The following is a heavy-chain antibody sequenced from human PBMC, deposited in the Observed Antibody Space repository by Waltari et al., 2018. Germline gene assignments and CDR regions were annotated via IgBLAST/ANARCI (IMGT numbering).Heavy chain of an antibody. J-gene: IGHJ5*02. Sequence: QLQLQESGPGLVKPSETLSLTCTVSGGSISSASYYWGWIRQPPGKGLESIGYISYRGTTYYNVSLKSRVTMSVDTSRDQYSLSLGSVAAADTAVYYCARYYGNGEGWLDPWGQGTLVTVSS. CDR2: ISYRGTT. CDR3: ARYYGNGEGWLDP. CDR1: GGSISSASYY. V-gene: IGHV4-39*07. D-gene: IGHD3-3*01.